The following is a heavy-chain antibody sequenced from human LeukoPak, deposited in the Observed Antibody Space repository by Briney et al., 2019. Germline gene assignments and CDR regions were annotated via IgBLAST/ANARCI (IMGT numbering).Heavy chain of an antibody. CDR2: INPNSGGT. CDR3: ARDHSSGWYGDY. V-gene: IGHV1-2*02. J-gene: IGHJ4*02. D-gene: IGHD6-19*01. Sequence: ASVKVPCKASGYTSTGYYMHWVRQAPGQGLEWVGWINPNSGGTNYAQKFQGRVTMTRDTSISTAYMELSRLRSDDTAVYYCARDHSSGWYGDYWGQGTLVTVSS. CDR1: GYTSTGYY.